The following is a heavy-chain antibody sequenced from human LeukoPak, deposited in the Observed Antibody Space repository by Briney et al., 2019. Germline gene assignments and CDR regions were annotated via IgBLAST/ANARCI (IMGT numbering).Heavy chain of an antibody. CDR1: GYTFTSYG. CDR3: ARRTSGGQLEPEGDAFDI. Sequence: ASVKVSCKASGYTFTSYGISWVRQAPGQGLEWMGWISAYNGNTNYAQKLQGRVTMTTDTSTSTAYMELRSLRSDDTAVYYCARRTSGGQLEPEGDAFDIWGQGTMVTVSS. CDR2: ISAYNGNT. D-gene: IGHD1-1*01. J-gene: IGHJ3*02. V-gene: IGHV1-18*01.